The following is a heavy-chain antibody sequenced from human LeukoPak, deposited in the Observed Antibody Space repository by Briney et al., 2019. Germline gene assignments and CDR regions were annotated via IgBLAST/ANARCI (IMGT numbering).Heavy chain of an antibody. Sequence: ASVKVSCKASGYTFTSYYMHWVRQAPGQGLEWMGIINPSGGSTSYAQKFQGRVSMTRDTSISTAYMELSRLRSDDTAVYYCASEVFSSSWYGGFDYWGQGTLVTVSS. CDR2: INPSGGST. D-gene: IGHD6-13*01. V-gene: IGHV1-46*01. CDR1: GYTFTSYY. J-gene: IGHJ4*02. CDR3: ASEVFSSSWYGGFDY.